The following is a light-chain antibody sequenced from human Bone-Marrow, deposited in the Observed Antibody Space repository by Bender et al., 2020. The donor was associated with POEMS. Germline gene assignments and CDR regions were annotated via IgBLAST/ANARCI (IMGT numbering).Light chain of an antibody. CDR1: TSDIGNYDF. CDR2: EVT. Sequence: QSALTQPASVSASPGQSITISCTGSTSDIGNYDFFSWYQQHPGTAPKLIISEVTQRPSGVSDRFAGSKSATTAVLTISGLQPDDEGDYYCASYTETNTLIFGGGTKLTVL. V-gene: IGLV2-14*01. CDR3: ASYTETNTLI. J-gene: IGLJ2*01.